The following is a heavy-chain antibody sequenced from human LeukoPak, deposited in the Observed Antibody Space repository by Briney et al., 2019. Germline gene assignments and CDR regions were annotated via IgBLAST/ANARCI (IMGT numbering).Heavy chain of an antibody. D-gene: IGHD3-9*01. CDR2: IIPILGIA. CDR1: GGTFSSYA. J-gene: IGHJ6*02. CDR3: ATASDILTDRDYYYYYGMDV. V-gene: IGHV1-69*04. Sequence: SVKVSCKASGGTFSSYAISRVRQAPGQGLEWMGRIIPILGIANYAQKFQGRVTITADKSTSTAYMELSSLRSEDTAVYYCATASDILTDRDYYYYYGMDVWGQGTTVTVSS.